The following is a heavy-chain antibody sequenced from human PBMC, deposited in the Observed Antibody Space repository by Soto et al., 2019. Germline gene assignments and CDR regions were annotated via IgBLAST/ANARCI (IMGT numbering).Heavy chain of an antibody. Sequence: QVQLVQSGAEVKKPGSSVKVSCTASGVTFSSYTISWVRQAPGQGLEWIGRIIPILGIANYAQKFQGRVTITADKSTSTADMELSSLRSEDTAVYYCARGGCSGGSCYSVAFDIWGQGTMVTVSS. CDR3: ARGGCSGGSCYSVAFDI. J-gene: IGHJ3*02. D-gene: IGHD2-15*01. CDR1: GVTFSSYT. CDR2: IIPILGIA. V-gene: IGHV1-69*02.